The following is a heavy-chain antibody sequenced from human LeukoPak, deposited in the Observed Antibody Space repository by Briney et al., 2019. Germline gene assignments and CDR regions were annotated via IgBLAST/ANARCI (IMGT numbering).Heavy chain of an antibody. CDR3: ARGKWELLRVLFDY. D-gene: IGHD1-26*01. V-gene: IGHV1-69*05. CDR1: GGTFSSYA. J-gene: IGHJ4*02. Sequence: SVKVSCKASGGTFSSYAISWVRQAPGPGLEWMGGIIPIFGTANYAQKFQGRVTITTAESTSTAYMELGSLRSEDTAVYYCARGKWELLRVLFDYWGQGTLVTVSS. CDR2: IIPIFGTA.